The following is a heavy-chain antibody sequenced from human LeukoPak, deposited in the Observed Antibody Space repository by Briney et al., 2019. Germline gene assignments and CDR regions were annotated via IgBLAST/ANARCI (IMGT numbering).Heavy chain of an antibody. CDR1: GGTFSSYT. J-gene: IGHJ3*02. D-gene: IGHD4-11*01. Sequence: SVKVSCKASGGTFSSYTISWVRQAPGQGLEWMGRIIPILGIANYAQKFQGRVTITADKSTSTAYMELSSLRSEDTAVFYCARRYSNNAFDIWGQGTMVTVSS. CDR3: ARRYSNNAFDI. V-gene: IGHV1-69*02. CDR2: IIPILGIA.